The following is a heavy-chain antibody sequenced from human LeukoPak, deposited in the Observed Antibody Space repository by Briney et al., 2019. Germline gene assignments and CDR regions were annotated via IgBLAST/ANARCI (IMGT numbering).Heavy chain of an antibody. J-gene: IGHJ6*03. CDR3: ARDTSAAAGTGFNYYYMDV. V-gene: IGHV3-7*01. D-gene: IGHD6-13*01. CDR1: GFTFSSYW. CDR2: IKQDGSEK. Sequence: PGGSLRLSCAASGFTFSSYWMSWVRQAPGKGLEWVANIKQDGSEKYYVDSVKGRFTISRDNAKNSLYLQMNSLRAEDTAVYYCARDTSAAAGTGFNYYYMDVWGKGTTVTVSS.